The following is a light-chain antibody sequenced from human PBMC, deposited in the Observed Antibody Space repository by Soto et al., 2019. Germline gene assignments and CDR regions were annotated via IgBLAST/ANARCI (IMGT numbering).Light chain of an antibody. V-gene: IGKV3-20*01. CDR1: QSVSSSY. J-gene: IGKJ1*01. CDR2: VAS. Sequence: EIVLTQSPGTLSLSPGERATLSCRASQSVSSSYLAWYQQKPGQAPRLLIYVASSRATGIPDRFSGSGSRTDFTQTSSRLEPEEFAVYYCQQYGSSPWTFGQGTKVEIK. CDR3: QQYGSSPWT.